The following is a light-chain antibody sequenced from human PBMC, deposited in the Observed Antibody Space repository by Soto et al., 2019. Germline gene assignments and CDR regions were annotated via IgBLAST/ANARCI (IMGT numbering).Light chain of an antibody. CDR1: QSISSW. V-gene: IGKV1-5*03. Sequence: DIQMAQSPSTLSASVGDRVTITCRASQSISSWLAWYQQKPGKAPKLLIYKASSLESGVPSRFSGSGSGTEFTLTISSLQPDDFATYYCQQYNSYPYTFGQGTKLEIK. J-gene: IGKJ2*01. CDR2: KAS. CDR3: QQYNSYPYT.